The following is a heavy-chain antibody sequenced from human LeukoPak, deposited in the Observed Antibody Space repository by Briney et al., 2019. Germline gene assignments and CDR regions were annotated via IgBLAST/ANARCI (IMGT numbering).Heavy chain of an antibody. J-gene: IGHJ4*02. CDR2: IYPSGRV. CDR3: TREGYDRSGYFLDF. D-gene: IGHD3-22*01. Sequence: SETLSLTCSVSSGSMTDSCWSWFRQAPGKGFEWLGFIYPSGRVEYSPSLRSRVSFSVATSRMEATVRLRSVTASDTAVYYCTREGYDRSGYFLDFWGQGILVTVSS. CDR1: SGSMTDSC. V-gene: IGHV4-59*12.